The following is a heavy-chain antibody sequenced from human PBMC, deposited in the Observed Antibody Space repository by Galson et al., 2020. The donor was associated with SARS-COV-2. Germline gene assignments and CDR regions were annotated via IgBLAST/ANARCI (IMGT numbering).Heavy chain of an antibody. V-gene: IGHV3-33*01. CDR3: ARDGQLSSGWAFDY. CDR2: IFYDGSDK. CDR1: GFTFSDHA. Sequence: GESLKISCAASGFTFSDHAIHWVRQAPGKGLEWVAQIFYDGSDKCYGDSVKGRFTISRDSSKNMVYLQMNNLKVDDTAVYYCARDGQLSSGWAFDYWGQGTLVTVSS. D-gene: IGHD6-19*01. J-gene: IGHJ4*02.